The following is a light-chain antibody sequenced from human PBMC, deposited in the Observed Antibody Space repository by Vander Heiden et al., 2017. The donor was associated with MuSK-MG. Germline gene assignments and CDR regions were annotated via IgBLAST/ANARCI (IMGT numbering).Light chain of an antibody. CDR1: QSVSNNY. V-gene: IGKV3-20*01. J-gene: IGKJ5*01. CDR3: QQYGSSPPIT. CDR2: GAS. Sequence: EIVLTQSPGTLSLSPGERATLSCRASQSVSNNYLAWYQQKPGQAPRLLIYGASSRATGIPDRFSGSGSGTDFTLTIIRLEPEDFAVYYCQQYGSSPPITFGQGTRLEIK.